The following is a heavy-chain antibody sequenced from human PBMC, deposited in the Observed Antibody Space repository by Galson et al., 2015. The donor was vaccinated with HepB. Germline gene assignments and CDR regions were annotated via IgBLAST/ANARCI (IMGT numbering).Heavy chain of an antibody. CDR1: GFTFSSYA. V-gene: IGHV3-30*04. D-gene: IGHD6-13*01. CDR3: ASDVSVIAAAGIDGWFDP. CDR2: ISYDGSNK. J-gene: IGHJ5*02. Sequence: SLRLSCAASGFTFSSYAMHWVRQAPGKGLEWVAVISYDGSNKYYADSVKGRSTISRDNSKNTLYLQMNSLRAEDTAVYYCASDVSVIAAAGIDGWFDPWGQGTPVTVSS.